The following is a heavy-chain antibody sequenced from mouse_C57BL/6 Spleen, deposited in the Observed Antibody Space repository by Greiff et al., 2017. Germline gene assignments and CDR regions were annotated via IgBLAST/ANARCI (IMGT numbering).Heavy chain of an antibody. CDR2: IHPNSGST. J-gene: IGHJ2*01. CDR3: ALYGYEDYFDY. Sequence: QVQLKASGAELAKPGASVKLSCKASGYTFTSYWMHWVKQRPGQGLEWIGMIHPNSGSTNYNEKFKSKATLTVDKSSSTAYMQLSSLTSEDSAVYYCALYGYEDYFDYWGQGTTLTVSS. D-gene: IGHD2-2*01. CDR1: GYTFTSYW. V-gene: IGHV1-64*01.